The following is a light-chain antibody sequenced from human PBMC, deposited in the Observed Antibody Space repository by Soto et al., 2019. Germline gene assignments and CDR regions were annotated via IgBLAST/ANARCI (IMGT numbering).Light chain of an antibody. J-gene: IGKJ2*01. CDR3: QQSYSTLGT. CDR2: AAS. CDR1: QSISSY. V-gene: IGKV1-39*01. Sequence: DIQMTQSPSSLSASVGDRVTITCRASQSISSYLNWYQQKPGKAPKLLIYAASSLQSGVPSRFSVSGSGTDFTLTISSLQPEDFATYYCQQSYSTLGTFGQGTKLEIK.